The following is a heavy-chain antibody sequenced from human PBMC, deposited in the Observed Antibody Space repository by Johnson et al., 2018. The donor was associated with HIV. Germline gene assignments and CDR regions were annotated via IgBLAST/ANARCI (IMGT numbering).Heavy chain of an antibody. CDR3: AKGGVEYSSTWFDAFDI. V-gene: IGHV3-30*04. Sequence: QVQLVESGGGVVQPGRSLRLSCAASGFTFRSYPMHWVRQAPGKGLEWMAIVSYNEDKKYYADSVKGRFTISRDNSKNTLYLQMNRLRAEDTAVYYCAKGGVEYSSTWFDAFDIWGPGTMVTVSS. CDR1: GFTFRSYP. CDR2: VSYNEDKK. D-gene: IGHD6-13*01. J-gene: IGHJ3*02.